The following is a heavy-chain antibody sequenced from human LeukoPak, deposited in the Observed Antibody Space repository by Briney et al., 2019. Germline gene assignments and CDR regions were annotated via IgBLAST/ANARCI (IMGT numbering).Heavy chain of an antibody. CDR3: ARGLLVGYYGSGSHWYFDL. J-gene: IGHJ2*01. D-gene: IGHD3-10*01. V-gene: IGHV4-61*05. CDR1: GGSISSSSYY. CDR2: IYYSGST. Sequence: SETLSLTCTVSGGSISSSSYYWGWIRQPPGKGLEWIGYIYYSGSTNYNPSLKSRVTISVDTSKNQFSLKLSSVTAADTAVYYCARGLLVGYYGSGSHWYFDLWGRGTLVTVSS.